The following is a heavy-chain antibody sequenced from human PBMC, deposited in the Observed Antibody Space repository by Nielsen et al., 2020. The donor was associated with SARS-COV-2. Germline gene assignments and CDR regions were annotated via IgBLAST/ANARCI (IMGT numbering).Heavy chain of an antibody. J-gene: IGHJ4*02. CDR2: IIPIFGTA. Sequence: SVKVSCKASGGTFSSYAISRVRQAPGQGLEWMGGIIPIFGTANYAQKFQGRVTITADKSTSTAYMELSSLRSEDTAVYYCASLGPRGTENDYWGQGTLVTVSS. CDR3: ASLGPRGTENDY. CDR1: GGTFSSYA. V-gene: IGHV1-69*06. D-gene: IGHD1-26*01.